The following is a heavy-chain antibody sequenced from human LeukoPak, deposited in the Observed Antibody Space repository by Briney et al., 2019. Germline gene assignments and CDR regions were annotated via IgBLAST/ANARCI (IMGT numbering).Heavy chain of an antibody. D-gene: IGHD4-11*01. Sequence: PSETLSLTCAVSGYSISSGYYWGWIRPPPGKGLEWIGSIYHSGSTYYNPSPKSRVTISVDTSKNQFSLKLSSVTAADTAVYYCARHGPTDYSRFDYWGQGTLVTVSS. J-gene: IGHJ4*02. V-gene: IGHV4-38-2*01. CDR2: IYHSGST. CDR1: GYSISSGYY. CDR3: ARHGPTDYSRFDY.